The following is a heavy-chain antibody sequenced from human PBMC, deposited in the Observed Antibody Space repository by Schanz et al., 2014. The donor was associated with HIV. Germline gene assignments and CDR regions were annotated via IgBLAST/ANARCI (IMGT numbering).Heavy chain of an antibody. CDR2: ISSDGSST. CDR3: ARDGGCSGGDCYGYGMDV. CDR1: GFTFSSYW. V-gene: IGHV3-74*01. D-gene: IGHD1-26*01. J-gene: IGHJ6*02. Sequence: EVQVVESGGGLVQPGGSLRLSCVASGFTFSSYWMHWVRQAPGKGLLWVSRISSDGSSTTYADSVKGRFTISRDNAKNTLFLQMNNLREDDTAMYYCARDGGCSGGDCYGYGMDVWGQGTTVTVSS.